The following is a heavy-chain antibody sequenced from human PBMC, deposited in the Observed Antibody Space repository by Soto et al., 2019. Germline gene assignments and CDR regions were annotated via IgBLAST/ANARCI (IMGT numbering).Heavy chain of an antibody. V-gene: IGHV4-30-2*01. CDR1: GGSISSGGNS. J-gene: IGHJ4*02. D-gene: IGHD6-19*01. CDR2: IYHSGST. CDR3: ARAVGLGAGAVDY. Sequence: QLQLQESGSGLVKPSQTLSLICAVSGGSISSGGNSWSWIRQPPGKGLEWIGFIYHSGSTYYNPSPKSRVTISVDRSKNQFSLKVNSVTAADTAVYYCARAVGLGAGAVDYWGQGTLVTVSS.